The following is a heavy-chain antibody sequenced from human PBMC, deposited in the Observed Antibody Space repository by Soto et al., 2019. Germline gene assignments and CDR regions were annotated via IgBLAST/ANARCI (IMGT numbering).Heavy chain of an antibody. CDR1: GGTFSDYA. Sequence: QVQLVQSGAEGKKPGSSVKVSCKASGGTFSDYAISWLRQAPGLGLEWMGGIIPIFGTPNYGQKFQGRVTITADESTNTAHMELSSLRFDDTALYYCARGAVTMTRGVSLNYWGQGTLVTVSS. V-gene: IGHV1-69*01. CDR2: IIPIFGTP. D-gene: IGHD3-10*01. CDR3: ARGAVTMTRGVSLNY. J-gene: IGHJ4*02.